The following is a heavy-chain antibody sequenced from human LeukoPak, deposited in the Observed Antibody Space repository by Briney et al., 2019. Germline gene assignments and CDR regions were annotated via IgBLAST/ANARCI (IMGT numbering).Heavy chain of an antibody. CDR2: INPNSGGT. J-gene: IGHJ4*02. CDR3: ARASISAAGPGLIDY. CDR1: GYTFTAYS. D-gene: IGHD6-13*01. Sequence: ASVKVSCKTSGYTFTAYSIHWVRQAPGQGLEWMGWINPNSGGTNYAQKFQGRVTMTRDTSISTAYMELSRLRSDDTAVYYCARASISAAGPGLIDYWGQGTLVTVSS. V-gene: IGHV1-2*02.